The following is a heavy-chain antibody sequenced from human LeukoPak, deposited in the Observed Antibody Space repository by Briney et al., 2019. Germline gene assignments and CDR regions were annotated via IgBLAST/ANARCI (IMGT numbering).Heavy chain of an antibody. D-gene: IGHD3-22*01. Sequence: GASLQISCKGSGSSFTSYWIGLVRPLPGEGLEWMGIIYPGDSDTRYSPSFQGQVTISADKSISTAYLQWSSLKASDTAMYYCARTTYYYDSSGFPEYFQHWGQGTLVTVSS. J-gene: IGHJ1*01. CDR2: IYPGDSDT. CDR3: ARTTYYYDSSGFPEYFQH. CDR1: GSSFTSYW. V-gene: IGHV5-51*01.